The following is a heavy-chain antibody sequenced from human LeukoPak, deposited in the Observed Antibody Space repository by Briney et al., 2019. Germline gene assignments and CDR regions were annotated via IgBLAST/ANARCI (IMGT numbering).Heavy chain of an antibody. Sequence: GGSLRLSCSASGFTFSSYAMHWVRQAPGKGLEYVSAISSNGGSTYYADSVKGRFTISRDNSKNTLYLQMSSLRAEDTAVYYCVEGGITMIVPLDYWGQGTLVTVSS. CDR1: GFTFSSYA. D-gene: IGHD3-22*01. J-gene: IGHJ4*02. CDR3: VEGGITMIVPLDY. V-gene: IGHV3-64D*09. CDR2: ISSNGGST.